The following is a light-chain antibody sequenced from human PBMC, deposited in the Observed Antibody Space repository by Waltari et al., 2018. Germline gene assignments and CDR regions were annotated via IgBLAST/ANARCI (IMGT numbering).Light chain of an antibody. CDR1: QSVSSN. V-gene: IGKV3-15*01. CDR3: QQYNNWPPEDT. Sequence: EIVMTQSPATLSVSPGEGATLPCRARQSVSSNLALYQHKPGQAPRLLIYGASTRATGIPARFSGSGSGTEFTLTISSLQSEDFAFYYCQQYNNWPPEDTFGQGTKLEIK. CDR2: GAS. J-gene: IGKJ2*01.